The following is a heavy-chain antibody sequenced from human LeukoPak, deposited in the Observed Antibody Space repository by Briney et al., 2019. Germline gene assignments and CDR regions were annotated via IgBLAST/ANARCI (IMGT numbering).Heavy chain of an antibody. V-gene: IGHV3-23*01. CDR1: GFTFSSYA. J-gene: IGHJ3*02. CDR3: TRKKWEPGSHDAFDI. Sequence: PGGSLRLSCAASGFTFSSYAMSWVRQAPGKGLEWVSGISENSYDTDYPDSVKGRFTLSRDNFKNTLFLQMNSLRVEDTAVYYCTRKKWEPGSHDAFDIWGQGTRVTVSS. D-gene: IGHD1-26*01. CDR2: ISENSYDT.